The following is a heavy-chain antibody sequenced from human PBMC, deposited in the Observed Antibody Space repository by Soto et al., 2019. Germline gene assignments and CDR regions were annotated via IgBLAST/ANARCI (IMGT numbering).Heavy chain of an antibody. Sequence: SETLSLTCPVSGGSVSSGDYYWSWIRQPPGKGLEWIGNIYYSGSTNYNPSLKSRATISVDTSKNQFSLKVSSATAADTAVYYCARIPVDTSMIYWCDPWGQGTLVTVSS. CDR3: ARIPVDTSMIYWCDP. J-gene: IGHJ5*02. D-gene: IGHD5-18*01. V-gene: IGHV4-61*08. CDR2: IYYSGST. CDR1: GGSVSSGDYY.